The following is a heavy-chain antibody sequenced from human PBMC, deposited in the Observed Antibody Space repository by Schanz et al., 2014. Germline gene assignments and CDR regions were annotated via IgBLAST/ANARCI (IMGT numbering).Heavy chain of an antibody. CDR2: IDGKSTTV. CDR1: GFTFSTYA. D-gene: IGHD6-13*01. J-gene: IGHJ4*01. Sequence: EVQLVESGGGLVQPGGSLRLSCAASGFTFSTYAMSWVRQAPGKGLEWLSYIDGKSTTVYYADSVKGRFTISRDNAKNTLYLQMNSLRAEDTAVYYCAREQIMAAAGLVDYWGHGTLVTVSS. CDR3: AREQIMAAAGLVDY. V-gene: IGHV3-48*04.